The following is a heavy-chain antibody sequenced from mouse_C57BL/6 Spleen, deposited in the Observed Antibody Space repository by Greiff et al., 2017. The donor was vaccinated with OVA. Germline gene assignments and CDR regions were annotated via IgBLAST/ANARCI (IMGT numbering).Heavy chain of an antibody. CDR2: ISYDGSN. J-gene: IGHJ4*01. Sequence: EVQLQQSGPGLVKPSQSLSLTCSVTGYSITSGYYWNWIRPFPGNKLEWMGYISYDGSNNYTPSLKNRISITRAPSKNQFFLKLNSVTTEDTATYYCARDTGFYAMDDWGKGTSVTVSS. CDR1: GYSITSGYY. CDR3: ARDTGFYAMDD. V-gene: IGHV3-6*01.